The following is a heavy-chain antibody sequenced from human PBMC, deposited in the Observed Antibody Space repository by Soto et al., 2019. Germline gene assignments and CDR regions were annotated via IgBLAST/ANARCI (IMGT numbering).Heavy chain of an antibody. CDR3: ARGAYPLDY. J-gene: IGHJ4*02. Sequence: EVQLVESGGGLVQPGGSLRLSCAASGFTFSGDRMHWVRQAPGKGLVWVSRIDGDETTTSYADSVKGRFNISRDNAKNTLYLQMNSLRVEDTAVYYCARGAYPLDYWGQGTLVTVSS. V-gene: IGHV3-74*01. CDR2: IDGDETTT. CDR1: GFTFSGDR.